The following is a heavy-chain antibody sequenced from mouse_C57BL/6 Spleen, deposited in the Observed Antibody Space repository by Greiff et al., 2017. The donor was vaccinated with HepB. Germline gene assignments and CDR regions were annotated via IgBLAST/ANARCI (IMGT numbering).Heavy chain of an antibody. CDR3: ARRGLAMDY. CDR1: GFTFSDYG. J-gene: IGHJ4*01. D-gene: IGHD6-5*01. CDR2: ISNLAYSI. V-gene: IGHV5-15*04. Sequence: EVKLVESGGGLVQPGGSLKLSCAASGFTFSDYGMAWVRQAPRKGPEWVAFISNLAYSIYYADTVTGRFTISREIAKNTLYLEMSSLRSEDTAMYYCARRGLAMDYWGQGTSVTVSS.